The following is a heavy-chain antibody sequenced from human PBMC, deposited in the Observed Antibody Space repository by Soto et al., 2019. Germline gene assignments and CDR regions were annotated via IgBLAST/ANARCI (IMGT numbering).Heavy chain of an antibody. CDR3: ARVIQDTAMVMDY. CDR2: IYYSWST. D-gene: IGHD5-18*01. V-gene: IGHV4-59*01. J-gene: IGHJ4*02. Sequence: QAQLQESGPGLVKPSETLSLTCTVSGGSISSYYWSWIRQPPGKGLEWIGYIYYSWSTNYNPSLKSRVTISVDTSKNQFSLKLSSVTAADTAVYYCARVIQDTAMVMDYWGQGTLVTVSS. CDR1: GGSISSYY.